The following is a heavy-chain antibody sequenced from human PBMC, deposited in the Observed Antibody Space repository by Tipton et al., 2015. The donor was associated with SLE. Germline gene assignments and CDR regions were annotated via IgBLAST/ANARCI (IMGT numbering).Heavy chain of an antibody. CDR1: GFTFSSYA. D-gene: IGHD6-13*01. CDR2: ISSNGGST. Sequence: SLRLSCAASGFTFSSYAMHWVRQAPGKGLEYVSAISSNGGSTYYANSVKGRFTISRDNSKNTLYLQMGSLRAEDMAVYYCATAAGLLDAFDIWGQGTMVTVSS. J-gene: IGHJ3*02. V-gene: IGHV3-64*01. CDR3: ATAAGLLDAFDI.